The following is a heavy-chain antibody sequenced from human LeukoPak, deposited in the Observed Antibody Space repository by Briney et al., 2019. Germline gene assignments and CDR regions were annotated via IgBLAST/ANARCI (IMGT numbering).Heavy chain of an antibody. J-gene: IGHJ4*02. CDR2: IIPIFGIA. V-gene: IGHV1-69*04. CDR3: ARGGYSYGPSFDY. Sequence: GTSVKVSCKASGGTFSSYAISWVRQAPGQGLEWMGRIIPIFGIANYAQKFQGRATITADKSTSTAYMELSSLRSEDTAVYYCARGGYSYGPSFDYWGQGTLVTVSS. D-gene: IGHD5-18*01. CDR1: GGTFSSYA.